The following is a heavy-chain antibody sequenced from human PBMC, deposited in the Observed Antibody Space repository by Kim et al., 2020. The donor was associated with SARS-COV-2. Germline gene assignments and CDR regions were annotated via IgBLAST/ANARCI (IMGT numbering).Heavy chain of an antibody. J-gene: IGHJ4*02. CDR3: ARSKAGTITGHFDY. D-gene: IGHD1-1*01. V-gene: IGHV3-30*01. Sequence: KGRFTISRDNTKNTLYLQMNSLRPEDTAVYYCARSKAGTITGHFDYWGQGTLVTVSS.